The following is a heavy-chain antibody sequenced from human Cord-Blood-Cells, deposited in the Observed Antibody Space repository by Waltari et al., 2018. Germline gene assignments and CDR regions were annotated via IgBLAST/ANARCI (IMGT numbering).Heavy chain of an antibody. CDR1: GFTVSSNY. V-gene: IGHV3-53*02. CDR2: LYSGGST. D-gene: IGHD6-13*01. J-gene: IGHJ4*02. CDR3: ARGDSSSSSWYYFDY. Sequence: EVKLVETGGGLIQPGGSLRLSCAASGFTVSSNYMSWVRQAPGKGLEWVSVLYSGGSTYYADSVKGRFTISRDNSKNTLYLQMNSLRAEDTAVYYCARGDSSSSSWYYFDYWGQGTLVTVSS.